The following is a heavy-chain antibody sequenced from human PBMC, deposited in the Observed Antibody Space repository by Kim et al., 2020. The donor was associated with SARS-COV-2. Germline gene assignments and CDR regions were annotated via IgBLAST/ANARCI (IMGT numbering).Heavy chain of an antibody. Sequence: SETLSLTCTVSGGSVSSGSYYWSWIRQPPGKGLEWIGYIYYSGSTNYNPSLKSRVTISVDTSKNQFSLKLSSVTAADTAVYYCARDLRVPALYYYYGMDVWGQGTTVTVSS. CDR3: ARDLRVPALYYYYGMDV. V-gene: IGHV4-61*01. J-gene: IGHJ6*02. CDR1: GGSVSSGSYY. CDR2: IYYSGST. D-gene: IGHD2-2*01.